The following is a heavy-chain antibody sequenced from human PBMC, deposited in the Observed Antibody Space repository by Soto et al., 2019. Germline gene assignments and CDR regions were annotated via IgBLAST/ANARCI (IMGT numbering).Heavy chain of an antibody. CDR1: GGSISSYY. CDR2: IYYSGST. J-gene: IGHJ4*02. Sequence: PSETLSLTCTGSGGSISSYYWSWIRQPPGKGLEWIGYIYYSGSTNYNPSLKSRVTISVDTSKNQLSLKLSSVTAADTAVYYCARRYGYYFDYWGQGTLVTVSS. V-gene: IGHV4-59*08. CDR3: ARRYGYYFDY. D-gene: IGHD4-17*01.